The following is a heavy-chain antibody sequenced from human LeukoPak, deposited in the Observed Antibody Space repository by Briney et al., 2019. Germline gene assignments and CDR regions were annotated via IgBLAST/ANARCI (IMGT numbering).Heavy chain of an antibody. CDR2: INPSGGSA. V-gene: IGHV1-46*01. CDR1: GYTFTSYY. D-gene: IGHD3-22*01. J-gene: IGHJ4*02. CDR3: ARGLGKYYYDIQFDY. Sequence: ASVKVSCKASGYTFTSYYMHWVRQAPGQGLEWMGIINPSGGSASYAQKFQGRVTMTRDTSTSTVYMELSSLRSEDTAAYYCARGLGKYYYDIQFDYWGQGTLVTVSS.